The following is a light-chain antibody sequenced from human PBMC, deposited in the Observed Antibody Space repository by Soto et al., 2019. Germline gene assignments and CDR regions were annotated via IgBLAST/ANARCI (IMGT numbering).Light chain of an antibody. CDR1: QSISMW. CDR2: DAA. V-gene: IGKV1-5*01. J-gene: IGKJ3*01. Sequence: IQMTQSPSTLSASVGDRVTITCRASQSISMWLAWSQQKSGKAPKLLIYDAASLESGVPSRFSGSGSWTEFTLAISSLQPDAFATYYCKQYNSVFGPGTKVDSK. CDR3: KQYNSV.